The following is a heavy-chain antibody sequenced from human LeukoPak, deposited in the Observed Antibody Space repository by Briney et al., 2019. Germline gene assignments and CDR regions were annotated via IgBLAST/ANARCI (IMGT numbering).Heavy chain of an antibody. J-gene: IGHJ4*02. V-gene: IGHV4-39*07. CDR3: ARVSGYDWESFYDY. D-gene: IGHD5-12*01. Sequence: KPSETLSLTCTVPGGSITTSPYYWAWIRQSPGKGLECIGGMYHTGSTYYNPSLKSRVTISVDTSKNQFSLKLSSVTAADTAMYYCARVSGYDWESFYDYWGQGSLVTVSS. CDR1: GGSITTSPYY. CDR2: MYHTGST.